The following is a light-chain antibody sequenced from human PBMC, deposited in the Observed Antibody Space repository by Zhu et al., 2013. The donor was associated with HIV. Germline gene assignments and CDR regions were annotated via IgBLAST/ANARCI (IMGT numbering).Light chain of an antibody. Sequence: EIVLTQSPGTLSLSPGERTTLSCRASQTVTSSYLAWYQHKPGQAPRLLIYGASTRAIGIPDRFSGSGSGTDFTLTISRLEPEDFATYYCQQYGDAPPWTFGQGTNGGNQT. V-gene: IGKV3-20*01. CDR1: QTVTSSY. J-gene: IGKJ1*01. CDR3: QQYGDAPPWT. CDR2: GAS.